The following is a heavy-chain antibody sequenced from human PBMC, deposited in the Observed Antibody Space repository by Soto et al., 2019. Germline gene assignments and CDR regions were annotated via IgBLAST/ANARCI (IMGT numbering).Heavy chain of an antibody. J-gene: IGHJ5*02. Sequence: QVQLQQWGAGLLKPSETLSLTCAVYGGSFSGYYWSWFRQPPGKGLEWIGEINHSGSTNYNPSLKSRVTISVDTSKNQYSLKLSSVTAADTGVYYCARGPNEKYCSSTSGSRCWFDPWGQGTLVTVSS. V-gene: IGHV4-34*01. CDR1: GGSFSGYY. CDR2: INHSGST. D-gene: IGHD2-2*01. CDR3: ARGPNEKYCSSTSGSRCWFDP.